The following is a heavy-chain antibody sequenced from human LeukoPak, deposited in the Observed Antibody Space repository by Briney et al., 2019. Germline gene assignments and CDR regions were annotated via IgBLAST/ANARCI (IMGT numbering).Heavy chain of an antibody. J-gene: IGHJ4*02. D-gene: IGHD2-15*01. V-gene: IGHV3-23*01. CDR3: AKQLGYCSDGSCYFPY. Sequence: GGSLRVSCAASGFTFSSSAMSWVRQAPGKGLERVSAISNNGGYTYYADSVQGRFTISRDNSKSTLCLQMNSLRAEDTAVYYCAKQLGYCSDGSCYFPYWGQGTLVTVSS. CDR1: GFTFSSSA. CDR2: ISNNGGYT.